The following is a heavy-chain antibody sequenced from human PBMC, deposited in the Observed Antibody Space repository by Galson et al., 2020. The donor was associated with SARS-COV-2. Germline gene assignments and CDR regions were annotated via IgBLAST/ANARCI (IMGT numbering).Heavy chain of an antibody. Sequence: GGSLRLSCAASGFTFSSYSMNWVRQAPGKGLEWVSSISSSSSYIYYADSVKGRFTISRDNAKNSLYLQMNSLRAEDTAVYYCARTRPNYYDSSGYSPDAFDIWGKGKMFTVSS. V-gene: IGHV3-21*01. D-gene: IGHD3-22*01. CDR2: ISSSSSYI. J-gene: IGHJ3*02. CDR1: GFTFSSYS. CDR3: ARTRPNYYDSSGYSPDAFDI.